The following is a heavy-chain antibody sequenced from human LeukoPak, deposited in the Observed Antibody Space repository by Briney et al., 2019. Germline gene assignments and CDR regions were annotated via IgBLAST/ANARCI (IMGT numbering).Heavy chain of an antibody. CDR1: GYTLTELS. CDR2: FDPEDGET. Sequence: ASVKVSCKVSGYTLTELSMHWVRQAPGKGLEWMGGFDPEDGETIYAQKFRGRVTMTEDTSTDTAYMELSSLRSEDTAVYYCATDVNQYYYGSGSCYPYWGQGTLVTVSS. V-gene: IGHV1-24*01. D-gene: IGHD3-10*01. J-gene: IGHJ4*02. CDR3: ATDVNQYYYGSGSCYPY.